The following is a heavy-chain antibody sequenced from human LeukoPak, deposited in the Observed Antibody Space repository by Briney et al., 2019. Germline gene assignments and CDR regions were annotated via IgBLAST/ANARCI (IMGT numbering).Heavy chain of an antibody. CDR2: ISSSGSPI. V-gene: IGHV3-48*03. J-gene: IGHJ3*02. D-gene: IGHD4-17*01. CDR3: ARDLGDYVGYDAFDI. CDR1: GFTFSSRA. Sequence: GGSLRLSCAASGFTFSSRAMNWVRQAPGKGLEWVSYISSSGSPIYYADSVKGRFTISRDNAKNSLYLQMNSLRAEDTAVYYCARDLGDYVGYDAFDIWGQGTMVTVSS.